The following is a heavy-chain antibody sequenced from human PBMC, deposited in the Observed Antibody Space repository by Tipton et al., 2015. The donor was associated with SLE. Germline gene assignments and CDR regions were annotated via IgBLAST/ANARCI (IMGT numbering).Heavy chain of an antibody. D-gene: IGHD2-2*01. V-gene: IGHV3-23*01. CDR3: AKEYSSSSWGFYHAMDV. CDR2: ISGDGRGT. CDR1: GFTFSGYA. Sequence: SLRLSCAASGFTFSGYAMTWVRQAPGKGLEWISVISGDGRGTYYAGSVKGRFTIYRDNSKNTLYLQMNSLRAEDTALYFCAKEYSSSSWGFYHAMDVWGQGTTVTVSS. J-gene: IGHJ6*02.